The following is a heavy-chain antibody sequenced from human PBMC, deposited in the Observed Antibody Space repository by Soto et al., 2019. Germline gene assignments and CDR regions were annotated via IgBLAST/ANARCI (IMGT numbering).Heavy chain of an antibody. J-gene: IGHJ4*02. CDR2: ISCSGGST. CDR3: AKRPRGSRRPFDY. CDR1: GSTFSSYA. Sequence: GGSLRLSCAASGSTFSSYAMSWGRQAPWNGQAWASAISCSGGSTYYADCVKGRFTIYRDNSKNTLYLQMNRLRAEDPAVYYCAKRPRGSRRPFDYWGEGTLVTVCS. V-gene: IGHV3-23*01. D-gene: IGHD6-13*01.